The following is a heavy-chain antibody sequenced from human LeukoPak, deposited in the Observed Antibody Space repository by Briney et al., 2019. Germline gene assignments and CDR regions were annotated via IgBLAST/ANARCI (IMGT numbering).Heavy chain of an antibody. J-gene: IGHJ4*02. V-gene: IGHV3-30-3*01. CDR3: ARDPVSYSGSYFDY. Sequence: GGSLRLSCAASGFTFSSYAMHWVRQAPGKGLEWVAVISYDGSNKYYADSVKGRFTISRDNSKNTLYLQMNSLRAEDMAVYYCARDPVSYSGSYFDYWGQGTLVTVSS. D-gene: IGHD1-26*01. CDR1: GFTFSSYA. CDR2: ISYDGSNK.